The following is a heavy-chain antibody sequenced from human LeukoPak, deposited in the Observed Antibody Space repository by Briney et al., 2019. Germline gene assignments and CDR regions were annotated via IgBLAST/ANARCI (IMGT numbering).Heavy chain of an antibody. CDR3: VRCTFVLHKRCSAFDV. V-gene: IGHV3-11*04. CDR1: GFTFSDYY. J-gene: IGHJ3*01. CDR2: ISSSGSTI. D-gene: IGHD1-1*01. Sequence: GGSLRLSCAASGFTFSDYYMSWIRQAPGKGLEWVSYISSSGSTIYYADSVKGRFTISRDNAKNSLFLQMNSLRAEDTAVYYCVRCTFVLHKRCSAFDVWGQGTMVTVSA.